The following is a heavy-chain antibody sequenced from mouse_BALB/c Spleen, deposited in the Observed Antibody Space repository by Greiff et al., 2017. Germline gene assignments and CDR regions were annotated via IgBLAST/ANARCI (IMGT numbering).Heavy chain of an antibody. CDR2: ISYDGSN. Sequence: EVHLVESGPGLVKPSQSLSLTCSVTGYSITSGYYWNWIRQFPGNKLEWMGYISYDGSNNYNPSLKNRISITRDTSKNQFFLKLNSVTTEDTATYYCASYYGPFRFAYWGQGTLVTVSA. J-gene: IGHJ3*01. CDR3: ASYYGPFRFAY. CDR1: GYSITSGYY. V-gene: IGHV3-6*02. D-gene: IGHD1-1*01.